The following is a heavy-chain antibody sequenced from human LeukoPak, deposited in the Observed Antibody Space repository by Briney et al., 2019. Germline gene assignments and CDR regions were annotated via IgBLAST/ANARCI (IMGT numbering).Heavy chain of an antibody. J-gene: IGHJ4*02. CDR1: GFTFSNAW. CDR3: TTGVLYASDPY. Sequence: PGGSLRLSCAASGFTFSNAWMSWVRQAPGKGLEWVGRIKSKTDGGTTDYAAPVKGRFTISRDDSKNTQYLQMNSLKTEDTAVYYCTTGVLYASDPYWGQGTLVTVSS. CDR2: IKSKTDGGTT. D-gene: IGHD2/OR15-2a*01. V-gene: IGHV3-15*01.